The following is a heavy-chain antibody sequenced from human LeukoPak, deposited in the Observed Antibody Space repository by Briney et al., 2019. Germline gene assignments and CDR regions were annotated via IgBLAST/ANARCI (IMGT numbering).Heavy chain of an antibody. Sequence: SETLSLTCTVSGGSISSYYWSWIRQPPGKGLEWIGYIYYSESTNYNPSLKSRVTISVDTSKNQFSLKLSSVTAADTAVYYCARVAGYDYGGPDAFDIWGQGTMVTVSS. V-gene: IGHV4-59*01. J-gene: IGHJ3*02. CDR1: GGSISSYY. CDR3: ARVAGYDYGGPDAFDI. CDR2: IYYSEST. D-gene: IGHD4-23*01.